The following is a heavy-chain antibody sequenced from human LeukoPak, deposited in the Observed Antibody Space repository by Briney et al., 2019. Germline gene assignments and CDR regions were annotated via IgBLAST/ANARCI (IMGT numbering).Heavy chain of an antibody. J-gene: IGHJ1*01. CDR1: GYTFTSYA. CDR2: INAGNGNT. V-gene: IGHV1-3*01. D-gene: IGHD3-22*01. CDR3: ARTYYYDSSGYYSPGIFQH. Sequence: ASVKVSCKASGYTFTSYAMHWVRQAPGQRLEWMGWINAGNGNTKYSQKFQGRVTITRDTSASTAYMELSSLRSEDTAVYYCARTYYYDSSGYYSPGIFQHWGQGTLVTASS.